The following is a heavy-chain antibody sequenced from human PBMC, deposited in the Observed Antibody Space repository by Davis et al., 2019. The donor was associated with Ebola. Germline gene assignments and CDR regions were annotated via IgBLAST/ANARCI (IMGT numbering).Heavy chain of an antibody. CDR2: VYRDGSS. CDR1: GYSIRTGYY. J-gene: IGHJ6*02. Sequence: SETLSLTCSVSGYSIRTGYYWGWIRQPPGKGLEWIGSVYRDGSSYKNQSLKSRVTISVDTSKNQFSLKLSSVTAADTAIYYCARRLDRVDVWGQGTTVTVSS. D-gene: IGHD3-10*01. CDR3: ARRLDRVDV. V-gene: IGHV4-38-2*02.